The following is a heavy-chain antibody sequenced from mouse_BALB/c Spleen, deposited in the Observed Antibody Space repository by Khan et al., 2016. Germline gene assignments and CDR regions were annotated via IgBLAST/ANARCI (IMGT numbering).Heavy chain of an antibody. CDR1: GFNIKDTY. CDR2: IDPANGNT. V-gene: IGHV14-3*02. Sequence: VQLQQSGAELVKPGASVKLSCTASGFNIKDTYMHWVKQRPEQGLEWIGRIDPANGNTKYDPKFQGKATITTDTSSNTAYLQLSSLTSEDTAVYYCARIYYGGDYGGQGTLVAVSA. CDR3: ARIYYGGDY. J-gene: IGHJ3*01. D-gene: IGHD2-1*01.